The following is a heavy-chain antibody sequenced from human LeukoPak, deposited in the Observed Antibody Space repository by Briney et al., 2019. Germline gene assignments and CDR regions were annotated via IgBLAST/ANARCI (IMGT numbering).Heavy chain of an antibody. CDR3: AKDDVTSGGRLAS. Sequence: GGSLRLSCAASGFTVSGTHMSWVRQAPGKGLEWVSAMYTGGTTYYADPVTGRFTVSRATSRNTVFLHMGSLRAEDTAVYYGAKDDVTSGGRLASWGQGTLVIVSS. CDR2: MYTGGTT. D-gene: IGHD2-21*02. V-gene: IGHV3-53*01. CDR1: GFTVSGTH. J-gene: IGHJ5*01.